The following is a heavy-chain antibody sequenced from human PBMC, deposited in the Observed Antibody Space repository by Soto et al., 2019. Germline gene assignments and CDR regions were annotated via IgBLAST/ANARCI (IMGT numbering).Heavy chain of an antibody. J-gene: IGHJ4*02. CDR3: AKDRFLHYDSRGYLFEY. D-gene: IGHD3-22*01. CDR2: ISRSGANT. CDR1: GFTFNSYA. V-gene: IGHV3-23*01. Sequence: EVQLLESGGGLVQPGGSLRLSCAASGFTFNSYAMTWVRQAPGKGLEWVSAISRSGANTYYADSVEGRFIISRDNSKNTLYLQMNRLRAEDTAVDYCAKDRFLHYDSRGYLFEYWGQGTLVTVSS.